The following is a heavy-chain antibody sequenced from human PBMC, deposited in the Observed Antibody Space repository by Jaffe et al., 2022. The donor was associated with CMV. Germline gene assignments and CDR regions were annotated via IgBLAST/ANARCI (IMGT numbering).Heavy chain of an antibody. V-gene: IGHV5-51*01. J-gene: IGHJ4*02. D-gene: IGHD1-1*01. CDR3: IRVGNFYPFDH. CDR2: IYPADLDT. Sequence: EVQLTQSGAGVKKPGDSLKISCKGSGYTFTQYWIGWVRQTPEKGLEWMGIIYPADLDTRYSPSFQGQVTISADKSIATAYLEWVSLKASDTAIYYCIRVGNFYPFDHWGQGALVTVSS. CDR1: GYTFTQYW.